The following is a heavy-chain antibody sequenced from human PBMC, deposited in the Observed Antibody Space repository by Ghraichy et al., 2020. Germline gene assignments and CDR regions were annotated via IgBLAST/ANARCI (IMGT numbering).Heavy chain of an antibody. V-gene: IGHV2-5*02. D-gene: IGHD2-2*01. CDR2: IYWDDDK. CDR1: GFSLSTSGVG. CDR3: AHSKGVVPAASLWYAGSYYYYMDV. J-gene: IGHJ6*03. Sequence: SGPTLVKPTQTLTLTCTFSGFSLSTSGVGVGWIRQPPGKALEWLALIYWDDDKRYSPSLKSRLTITKDTSKNQVVLTMTNMDPVDTATYYCAHSKGVVPAASLWYAGSYYYYMDVWGKGTTVTVSS.